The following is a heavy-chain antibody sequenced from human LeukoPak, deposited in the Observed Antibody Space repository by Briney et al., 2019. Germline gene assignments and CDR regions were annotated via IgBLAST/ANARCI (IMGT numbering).Heavy chain of an antibody. V-gene: IGHV3-30-3*01. CDR2: ISYDGSNK. J-gene: IGHJ4*02. Sequence: GRSLRLSCAASGFTFSSYAMHWGRQAPGKGLEWVAVISYDGSNKYYADSVKGRFTISRDNSKNTLYLQMNSLRAEDTAVYYCARTLGYCSSTSCYDYYYWGQGTLVTVFS. CDR3: ARTLGYCSSTSCYDYYY. CDR1: GFTFSSYA. D-gene: IGHD2-2*01.